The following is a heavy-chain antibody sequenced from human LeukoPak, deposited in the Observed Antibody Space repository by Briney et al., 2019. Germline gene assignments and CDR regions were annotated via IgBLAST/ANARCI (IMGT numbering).Heavy chain of an antibody. CDR1: GGSFSGYY. CDR2: INHSGST. D-gene: IGHD3-10*01. V-gene: IGHV4-34*01. CDR3: ASGHYYGSGSYYKVVRKMYYFDY. Sequence: TLSLTCAVDGGSFSGYYWSWIRQPPGKGLEGMGEINHSGSTNYNPSLKSRGTISVDTSKNQFSLKLSSVTAADTAVYYCASGHYYGSGSYYKVVRKMYYFDYWGQGTLVTVSS. J-gene: IGHJ4*02.